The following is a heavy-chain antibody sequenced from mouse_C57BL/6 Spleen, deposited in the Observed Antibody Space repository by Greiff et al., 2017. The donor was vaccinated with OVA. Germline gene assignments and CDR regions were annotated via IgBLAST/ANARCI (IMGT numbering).Heavy chain of an antibody. CDR3: ARGAQYCAPSPYFDV. J-gene: IGHJ1*03. D-gene: IGHD6-1*01. CDR2: IYPGSGST. CDR1: GYTFTSYW. V-gene: IGHV1-55*01. Sequence: QVQLQQPGAELVKPGASVKMSCKASGYTFTSYWITWVKPRPGQGLEWIGDIYPGSGSTNYNEKFKSKATLTVDKSSSTAYMQLSGLTSEDSAVYYCARGAQYCAPSPYFDVWGTGTTVTVSS.